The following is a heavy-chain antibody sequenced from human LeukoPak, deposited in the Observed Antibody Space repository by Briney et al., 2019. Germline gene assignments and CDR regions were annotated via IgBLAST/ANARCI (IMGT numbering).Heavy chain of an antibody. CDR2: ISYDGSNK. CDR3: XXXXXXXXXXXSKTEEFDY. V-gene: IGHV3-30-3*01. J-gene: IGHJ4*02. D-gene: IGHD2-2*01. Sequence: GGSLRLSCAASGFTFSSYAMSWVRQAPGKGLEWVAVISYDGSNKYYADSVKGRFTISRDNSKNTLYLQMNSLRAEDTAVYYCXXXXXXXXXXXSKTEEFDYWGQGTLVTVSS. CDR1: GFTFSSYA.